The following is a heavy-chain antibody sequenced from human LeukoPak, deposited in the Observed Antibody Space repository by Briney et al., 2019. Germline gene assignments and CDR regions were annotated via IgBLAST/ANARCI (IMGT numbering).Heavy chain of an antibody. V-gene: IGHV4-61*02. Sequence: SETLSLTCTVSGGSISSGSYYWSWIRQPAGKGLEWIGRIYTSGSTNYNLSLKSRVTISVDTSKNQFSLKLSSVTAADTAVYYCARGVVPAARVYYYYYMDVWGKGTTVTVSS. J-gene: IGHJ6*03. CDR1: GGSISSGSYY. CDR2: IYTSGST. CDR3: ARGVVPAARVYYYYYMDV. D-gene: IGHD2-2*01.